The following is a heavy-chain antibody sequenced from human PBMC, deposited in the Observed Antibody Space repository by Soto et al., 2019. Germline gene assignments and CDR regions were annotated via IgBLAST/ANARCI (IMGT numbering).Heavy chain of an antibody. J-gene: IGHJ6*03. D-gene: IGHD3-3*01. CDR2: INNDGSIT. CDR1: GFTFSSHW. V-gene: IGHV3-74*01. Sequence: GGSLRLSCAASGFTFSSHWMHWVRQGPGKGLTWVSRINNDGSITTYADSVQGRFTISRDNAKNTLFLEMNSLRAEDTAVYYCTTILTIFGVVIISPDYYYYMDVWGKGTTVTVSS. CDR3: TTILTIFGVVIISPDYYYYMDV.